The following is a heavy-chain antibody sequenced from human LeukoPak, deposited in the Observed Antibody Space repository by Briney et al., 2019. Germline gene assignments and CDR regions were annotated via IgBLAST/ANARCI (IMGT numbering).Heavy chain of an antibody. Sequence: SETLSLTCSVSGSSITSVSYWAWIRQPPGKGLEWIGEINHSGSTNYNPSLKSRVTISVDTSKNQFSLKLSSVTAADTAVYYCAVRWFGEASWGQGTLVTVSS. V-gene: IGHV4-38-2*02. CDR3: AVRWFGEAS. CDR1: GSSITSVSY. CDR2: INHSGST. D-gene: IGHD3-10*01. J-gene: IGHJ4*02.